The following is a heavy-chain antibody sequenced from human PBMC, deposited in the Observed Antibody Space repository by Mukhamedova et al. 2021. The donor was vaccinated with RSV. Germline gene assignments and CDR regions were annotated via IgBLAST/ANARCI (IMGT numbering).Heavy chain of an antibody. CDR3: TRDAGVRNWFAP. D-gene: IGHD3-10*01. J-gene: IGHJ5*02. Sequence: AASVKGRFTISRDDSKNTADLQMNSLKIEDTAVYYCTRDAGVRNWFAPWGQGTLVTVSS. V-gene: IGHV3-73*01.